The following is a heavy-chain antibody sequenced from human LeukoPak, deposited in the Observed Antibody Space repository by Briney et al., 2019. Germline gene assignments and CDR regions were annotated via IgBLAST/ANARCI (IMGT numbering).Heavy chain of an antibody. CDR1: GFTFSSYS. Sequence: GGSLRLSCAASGFTFSSYSMNWVRQAPGKGLEWGSSISSSSSTIYYADSVKGRFTISRDNAKNSLYLQMNSLRAEDTAVYYCATIAVAGHNWFDPWGQGTLVTVSS. CDR3: ATIAVAGHNWFDP. D-gene: IGHD6-19*01. V-gene: IGHV3-48*04. J-gene: IGHJ5*02. CDR2: ISSSSSTI.